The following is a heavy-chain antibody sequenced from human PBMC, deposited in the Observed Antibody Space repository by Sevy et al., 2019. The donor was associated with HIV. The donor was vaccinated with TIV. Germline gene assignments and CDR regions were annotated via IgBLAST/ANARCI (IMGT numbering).Heavy chain of an antibody. CDR2: ISYDGSNK. J-gene: IGHJ4*02. CDR1: GSTFSSYA. V-gene: IGHV3-30-3*01. Sequence: GGSLRLSCAASGSTFSSYAMHWVRQAPGKGLEWVAVISYDGSNKYYADSVKGRFTISRDNSKNTLYLQMNSLRAEDTAVYYCARSYYYDSSGYLDYWGQGTLVTVSS. CDR3: ARSYYYDSSGYLDY. D-gene: IGHD3-22*01.